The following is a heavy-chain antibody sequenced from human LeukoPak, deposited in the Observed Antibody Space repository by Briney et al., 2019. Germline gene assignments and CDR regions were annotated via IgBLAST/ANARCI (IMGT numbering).Heavy chain of an antibody. J-gene: IGHJ4*02. CDR2: IYYSGST. Sequence: SETLSLTCTVSGGSISSYYWSWIRQPPGKGLEWIGYIYYSGSTNYNPSLKGRVTISVDTSKNQFSLKLSSVTAADTAVYYCARVVTIFGVVTWFDYWGQGTLVTVSS. V-gene: IGHV4-59*01. CDR3: ARVVTIFGVVTWFDY. D-gene: IGHD3-3*01. CDR1: GGSISSYY.